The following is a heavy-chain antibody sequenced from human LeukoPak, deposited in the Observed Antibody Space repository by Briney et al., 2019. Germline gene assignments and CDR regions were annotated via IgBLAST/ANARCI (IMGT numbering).Heavy chain of an antibody. Sequence: TGGSLRLSCAASGFTFSSYAMSWVRQAPGKGLEWVSAISGSGGSTYYADSVKGRFTISRDNSKNTLYLQMNSLRAEDTAVYYCAKVRGVGAAAGTFDYWGQGTLVTVSS. V-gene: IGHV3-23*01. D-gene: IGHD6-13*01. J-gene: IGHJ4*02. CDR1: GFTFSSYA. CDR3: AKVRGVGAAAGTFDY. CDR2: ISGSGGST.